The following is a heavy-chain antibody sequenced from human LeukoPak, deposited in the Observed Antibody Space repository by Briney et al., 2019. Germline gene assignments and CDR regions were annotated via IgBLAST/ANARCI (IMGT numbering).Heavy chain of an antibody. CDR3: VTHNTSSGWVFWS. CDR1: RFNFETHA. J-gene: IGHJ4*01. D-gene: IGHD6-19*01. CDR2: LWVGGIYK. V-gene: IGHV3-33*01. Sequence: PGGALRLSCSAPRFNFETHAMHWFRQPPCKGLEGVALLWVGGIYKLHGAPVTGRITISRADFRRTLHLQMDSLTGEHTAVYYCVTHNTSSGWVFWSWGHRALV.